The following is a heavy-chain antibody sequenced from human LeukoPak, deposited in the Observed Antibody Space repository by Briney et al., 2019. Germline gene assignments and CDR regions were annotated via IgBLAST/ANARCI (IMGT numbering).Heavy chain of an antibody. V-gene: IGHV3-73*01. D-gene: IGHD3-22*01. CDR2: IRSKANSYAT. CDR3: ATDDLKNRGYYNIED. CDR1: GFTFSGSA. Sequence: GGSLRLSCAASGFTFSGSAMHWVRQASGKGLEWVGRIRSKANSYATAYAASVKGRFTISRDDSKNTAYLQMNSLRAEDTAVYFCATDDLKNRGYYNIEDWGQGTLVTVSS. J-gene: IGHJ4*02.